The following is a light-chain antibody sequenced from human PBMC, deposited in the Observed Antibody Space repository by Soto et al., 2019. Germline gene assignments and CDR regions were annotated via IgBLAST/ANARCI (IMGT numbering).Light chain of an antibody. V-gene: IGKV1-5*01. CDR1: QSISSW. Sequence: DIQMTQSPSTLSASVGDRVTITCRASQSISSWLAWYQQKPGKAPKLLIYDASSLESGVPSRFSGSGSGTEVTLTSSSLQPDDFATYYCQQYNSYSLTFGQGTKVEIK. CDR3: QQYNSYSLT. CDR2: DAS. J-gene: IGKJ1*01.